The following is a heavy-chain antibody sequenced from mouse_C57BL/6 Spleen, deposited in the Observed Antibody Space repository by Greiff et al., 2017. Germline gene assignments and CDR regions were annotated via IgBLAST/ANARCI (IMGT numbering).Heavy chain of an antibody. CDR1: GYAFSSYW. J-gene: IGHJ4*01. V-gene: IGHV1-80*01. Sequence: QVQLQQSGAELVKPGASVKISCKASGYAFSSYWMNWVKQRPGKGLEWIGQIYPGDGDTNYNGKFKGKATLTADKSSSTAYMQLSSLTSEDSAVYFCARGNYGSSWYYAMDYWGQGTSVTVSS. CDR2: IYPGDGDT. D-gene: IGHD1-1*01. CDR3: ARGNYGSSWYYAMDY.